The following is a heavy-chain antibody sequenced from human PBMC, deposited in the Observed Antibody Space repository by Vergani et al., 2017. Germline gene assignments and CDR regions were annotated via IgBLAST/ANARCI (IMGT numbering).Heavy chain of an antibody. CDR1: GYSFTSYW. CDR3: AGMVGYDSSGYPYYFDY. D-gene: IGHD3-22*01. Sequence: EVQLVQSGAEVKKPGESLKISCKGSGYSFTSYWIGWVRQMPGKGLEWMGIIYPGDSDTRYSPSFQGQVTISADKSISTAYLQGSSLKASDTAMYYCAGMVGYDSSGYPYYFDYWGQGTLVTVSS. J-gene: IGHJ4*02. CDR2: IYPGDSDT. V-gene: IGHV5-51*01.